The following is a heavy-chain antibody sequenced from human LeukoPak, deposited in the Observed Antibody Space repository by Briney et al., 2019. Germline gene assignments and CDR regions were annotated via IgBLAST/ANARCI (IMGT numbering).Heavy chain of an antibody. V-gene: IGHV5-51*01. CDR2: VYPGDSDT. D-gene: IGHD4-23*01. CDR1: GYSFTSYW. Sequence: GESLKISCKSSGYSFTSYWIGWVRQMPGKGLEWVGVVYPGDSDTRYSPSFQGQVTISADKSINTAYLQWNSLKASDTAMYYCARSLTVAPFDYWGQGTLVTVSS. CDR3: ARSLTVAPFDY. J-gene: IGHJ4*02.